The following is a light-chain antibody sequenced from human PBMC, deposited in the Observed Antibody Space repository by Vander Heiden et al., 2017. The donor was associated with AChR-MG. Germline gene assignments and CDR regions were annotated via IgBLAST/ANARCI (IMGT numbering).Light chain of an antibody. CDR3: QAWESSTVV. Sequence: SNELTQPPAVSVAPGQTASITCSGDKLGDKYACWYQQKPGQSPGRVIYQDSKRPSGIPERFSGSNSGNTATLTISGTQAMDEAYYYCQAWESSTVVFGGGTKLTVL. CDR2: QDS. V-gene: IGLV3-1*01. CDR1: KLGDKY. J-gene: IGLJ2*01.